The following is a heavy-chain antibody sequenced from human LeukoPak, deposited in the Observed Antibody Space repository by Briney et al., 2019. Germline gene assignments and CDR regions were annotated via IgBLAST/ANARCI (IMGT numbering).Heavy chain of an antibody. D-gene: IGHD6-6*01. CDR1: GFIFSYYG. V-gene: IGHV3-30*03. J-gene: IGHJ6*02. CDR3: ARGSPETTIAAPIWPYYYGMDV. CDR2: ISYDGSNK. Sequence: GGSLRLSCAASGFIFSYYGMHWVRQAPGKGLEWVAVISYDGSNKYYGDSVKGRFTISRDNSKNTLYLQMNSLSSEDTAVYYCARGSPETTIAAPIWPYYYGMDVWGQGTTVTVSS.